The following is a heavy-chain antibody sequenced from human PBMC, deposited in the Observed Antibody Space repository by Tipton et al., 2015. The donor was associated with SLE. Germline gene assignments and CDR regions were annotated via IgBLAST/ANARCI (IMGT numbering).Heavy chain of an antibody. CDR1: GGSFSGYS. D-gene: IGHD1-26*01. CDR3: ARQVGAKAFDI. V-gene: IGHV4-34*01. Sequence: TLSLTCAVYGGSFSGYSWSWIRQPPGKGLEWIGQTNPSGNTNYNPSLKSRVTMSVDTSKNQFSLKLSSVTAADTAVYYCARQVGAKAFDIWGQGTMVTVSS. J-gene: IGHJ3*02. CDR2: TNPSGNT.